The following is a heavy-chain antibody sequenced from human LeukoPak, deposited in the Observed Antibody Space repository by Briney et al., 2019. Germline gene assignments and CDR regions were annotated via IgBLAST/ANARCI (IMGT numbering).Heavy chain of an antibody. D-gene: IGHD2-15*01. CDR2: IKQDGSEK. J-gene: IGHJ4*02. Sequence: GGSLRLSCAVSGFAFGSEAMSWVRQAPGKGLEWVANIKQDGSEKNYVDSVKGRFTISRDNAKNSLYLQMNSLRAEDTAVYYCARDRLSGGIGYWGQGTLVTVSS. V-gene: IGHV3-7*01. CDR3: ARDRLSGGIGY. CDR1: GFAFGSEA.